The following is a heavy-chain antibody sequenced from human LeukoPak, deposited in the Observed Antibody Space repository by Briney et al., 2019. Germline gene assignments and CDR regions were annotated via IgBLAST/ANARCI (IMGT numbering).Heavy chain of an antibody. J-gene: IGHJ4*02. CDR2: IYYSGST. CDR3: ARVGSRYDFCSGYYSGFDY. CDR1: GGSISSYY. D-gene: IGHD3-3*01. Sequence: PSETLSLTCTVSGGSISSYYWSWIRQPPGKGLEWDGSIYYSGSTNYNPSLKSRVTISVDTSKNQFSLKLSSVTAAYTAVYDCARVGSRYDFCSGYYSGFDYWGQGTLVTVSS. V-gene: IGHV4-59*01.